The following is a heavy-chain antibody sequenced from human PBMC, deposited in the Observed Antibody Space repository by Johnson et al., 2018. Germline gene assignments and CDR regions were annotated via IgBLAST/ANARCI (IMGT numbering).Heavy chain of an antibody. Sequence: VQLVQSGGGVVQPGRSLRLSCAASGFTVSSNYMSWVRQAPGKGLEWVANIKQDGSEKYYVDSVKGRFTISRDNAKNSLYLQMNSLRAEDTALYYCAKVGAHHYYDSSLGGYFQHWGQGTLVTVSS. D-gene: IGHD3-22*01. CDR3: AKVGAHHYYDSSLGGYFQH. CDR2: IKQDGSEK. V-gene: IGHV3-7*03. J-gene: IGHJ1*01. CDR1: GFTVSSNY.